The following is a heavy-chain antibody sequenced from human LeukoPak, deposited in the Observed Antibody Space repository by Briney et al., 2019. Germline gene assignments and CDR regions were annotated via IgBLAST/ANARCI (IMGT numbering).Heavy chain of an antibody. D-gene: IGHD4-17*01. V-gene: IGHV3-21*01. CDR2: ISSSSSYI. J-gene: IGHJ4*02. Sequence: GGSLRLSCAASGFTFSSYSMNWVRQAPGKGLEWVSSISSSSSYIYYADSVKGRFTISRDNAKNSLYLQMNSLRAEDTAVYYCARDFRAYGDYDVDYWGQGTLVTVSS. CDR1: GFTFSSYS. CDR3: ARDFRAYGDYDVDY.